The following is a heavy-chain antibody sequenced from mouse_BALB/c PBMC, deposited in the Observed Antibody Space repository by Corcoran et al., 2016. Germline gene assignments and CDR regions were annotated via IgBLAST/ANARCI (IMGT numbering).Heavy chain of an antibody. CDR3: ARSYYYGSSPRFAY. Sequence: EVLLQQSGPELVTPGASVKIPCKASGYTFTDYNMDWVKQSHGKSLEWIGDINPNNGGTIYNQKFKGKATLTVDKSSSTAYMELRSLTSEDTAVYYCARSYYYGSSPRFAYWGQGTLVTVSA. CDR2: INPNNGGT. D-gene: IGHD1-1*01. J-gene: IGHJ3*01. CDR1: GYTFTDYN. V-gene: IGHV1-18*01.